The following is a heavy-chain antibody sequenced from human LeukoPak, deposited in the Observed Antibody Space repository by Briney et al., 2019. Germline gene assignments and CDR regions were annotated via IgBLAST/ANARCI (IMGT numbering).Heavy chain of an antibody. J-gene: IGHJ6*03. CDR1: GGSISSYY. CDR3: AINYDFWSGLMDV. CDR2: IYYSGST. V-gene: IGHV4-59*12. D-gene: IGHD3-3*01. Sequence: SETLSLTCTVSGGSISSYYWSWIRQPPGKGLEWIGYIYYSGSTNYNPSLKSRVTISVDRSKNQFSLKLSSVTAADTAVYYCAINYDFWSGLMDVWGKGTTVTVSS.